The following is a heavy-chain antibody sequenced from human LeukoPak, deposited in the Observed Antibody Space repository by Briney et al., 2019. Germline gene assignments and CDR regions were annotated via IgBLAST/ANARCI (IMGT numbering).Heavy chain of an antibody. D-gene: IGHD3-3*01. Sequence: ASVKVSCKASGYTFTGYYMHWLRQAPGQGLEWMGRINPNSGGTNYAQKFQGRVTMTRDTSISTAYMELSRLRSDDTAVYYCASPRLSGYYLDYWGQGTLVTVSS. CDR3: ASPRLSGYYLDY. CDR1: GYTFTGYY. V-gene: IGHV1-2*06. CDR2: INPNSGGT. J-gene: IGHJ4*02.